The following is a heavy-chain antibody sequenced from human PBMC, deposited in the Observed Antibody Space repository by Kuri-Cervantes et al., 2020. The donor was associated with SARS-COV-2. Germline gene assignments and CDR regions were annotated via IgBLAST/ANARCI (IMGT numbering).Heavy chain of an antibody. CDR1: GFTFADYA. Sequence: GGSLRLSCAASGFTFADYAMSWVRQAPGKGLEWVSAISGSGGSTYYADSVKGRFTISRDNSKNTLYLQMNSLRAEDTAVYYCANPTGHYYYGMDVWGQGTTVTVSS. V-gene: IGHV3-23*01. J-gene: IGHJ6*02. CDR3: ANPTGHYYYGMDV. CDR2: ISGSGGST.